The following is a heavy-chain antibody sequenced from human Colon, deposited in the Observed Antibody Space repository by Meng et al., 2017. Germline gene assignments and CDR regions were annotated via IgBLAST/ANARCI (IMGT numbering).Heavy chain of an antibody. J-gene: IGHJ4*02. CDR1: GYTFNNYD. V-gene: IGHV1-18*01. CDR2: ISGYTGNT. Sequence: ASVKVSCKASGYTFNNYDISWVRQAPGQGLEWVGWISGYTGNTNYAHDPRGRVTLTRDTSTSTAYMKLGSLRSDDTAVYYCARGSGSSSRGYDYWGRGTLVTVSS. D-gene: IGHD6-19*01. CDR3: ARGSGSSSRGYDY.